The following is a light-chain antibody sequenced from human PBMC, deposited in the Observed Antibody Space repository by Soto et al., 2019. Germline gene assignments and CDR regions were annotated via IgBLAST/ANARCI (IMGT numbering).Light chain of an antibody. Sequence: EIVLTQSPATLSLSPGERVTLSCRASQSVSSYLAWYQQKPGQAPRLLIYDASNRATGIPARFSGSGSGTDFTLTISRLEPEDFAVYYCQQRSNWPPYTFGQGTKLEIK. J-gene: IGKJ2*01. CDR3: QQRSNWPPYT. CDR2: DAS. V-gene: IGKV3-11*01. CDR1: QSVSSY.